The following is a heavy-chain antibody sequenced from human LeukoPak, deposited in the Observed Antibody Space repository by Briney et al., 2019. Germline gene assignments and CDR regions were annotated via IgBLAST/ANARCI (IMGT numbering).Heavy chain of an antibody. D-gene: IGHD1-1*01. CDR3: ARALTTLTYEGY. Sequence: GGSLRLSCAASGFTFSSYGMHWIRQAPGKGLEWVSSISGSNSYIFYADSVKGRFTVSRDNAKDSLYLQMNSLRAEDTAVYYCARALTTLTYEGYWGQGTLVTVSS. V-gene: IGHV3-21*01. CDR1: GFTFSSYG. J-gene: IGHJ4*02. CDR2: ISGSNSYI.